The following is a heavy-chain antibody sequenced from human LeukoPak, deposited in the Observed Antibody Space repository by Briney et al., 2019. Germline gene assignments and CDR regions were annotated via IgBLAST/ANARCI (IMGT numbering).Heavy chain of an antibody. CDR2: IYKSGST. CDR3: ARLYGYFDY. J-gene: IGHJ4*02. CDR1: DGAISSGSYY. Sequence: PSETLSLTCTVSDGAISSGSYYWGWIRRPPGKGLEWIGSIYKSGSTYYNPSLKSRVTISVDSSKNQFSLKLRFVTAADTAVYYCARLYGYFDYWGQGILVTGSS. V-gene: IGHV4-39*01. D-gene: IGHD3-16*01.